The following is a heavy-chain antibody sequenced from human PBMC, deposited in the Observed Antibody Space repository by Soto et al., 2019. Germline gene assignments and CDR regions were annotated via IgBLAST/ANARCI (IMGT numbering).Heavy chain of an antibody. CDR3: ARGAAAGTGYVY. V-gene: IGHV4-59*01. J-gene: IGHJ4*02. CDR1: GGSISSYY. CDR2: IYYSGST. D-gene: IGHD6-13*01. Sequence: SETLSLTCTFSGGSISSYYWIWIRQPPGKGLEWIGYIYYSGSTNYNPSLKSRVTISVDTSKNQFSLKLSSVTAADTAVYYCARGAAAGTGYVYWGQGTLVTVSS.